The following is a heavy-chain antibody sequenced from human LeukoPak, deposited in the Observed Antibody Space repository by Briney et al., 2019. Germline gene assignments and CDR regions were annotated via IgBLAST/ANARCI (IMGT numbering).Heavy chain of an antibody. CDR1: GDTFTRDY. Sequence: ASVKVSCKASGDTFTRDYIHWVRHAPGPGLERMGVMQPSGGSTIYAQRLQGRVTMTRDTSTNTVYMELSSLRSEDTAVYYCAREGDASFYFDYWGQGTLVTVAS. CDR3: AREGDASFYFDY. CDR2: MQPSGGST. D-gene: IGHD2-21*02. V-gene: IGHV1-46*04. J-gene: IGHJ4*02.